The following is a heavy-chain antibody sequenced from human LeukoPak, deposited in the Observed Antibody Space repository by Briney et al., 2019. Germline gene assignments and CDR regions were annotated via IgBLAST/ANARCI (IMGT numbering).Heavy chain of an antibody. CDR3: ARITMVRGRAP. CDR1: GFPLSTYW. D-gene: IGHD3-10*01. CDR2: ISGDGNNT. V-gene: IGHV3-74*01. J-gene: IGHJ5*02. Sequence: GGSLRLSCAASGFPLSTYWMHWVRQAPGQGLVWVSRISGDGNNTNYADSVKGRFTISRDDAKNTLYLQMNSLRAEDTAMYYCARITMVRGRAPWGQGTLVTVSS.